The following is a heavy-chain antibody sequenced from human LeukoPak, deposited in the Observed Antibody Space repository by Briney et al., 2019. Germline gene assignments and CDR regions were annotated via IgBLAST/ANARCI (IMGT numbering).Heavy chain of an antibody. V-gene: IGHV1-18*01. CDR3: ARDLSVGATFKPDNWFDP. Sequence: ASVKVSCKAAGYTFTSYGISWVRQAPGQGLEWMGWISAYNGNTNYAQKLQGRVTMTTDTSTSTAYMELRSLRSDDTAVYYCARDLSVGATFKPDNWFDPWGQGTLVTVSS. D-gene: IGHD1-26*01. CDR1: GYTFTSYG. CDR2: ISAYNGNT. J-gene: IGHJ5*02.